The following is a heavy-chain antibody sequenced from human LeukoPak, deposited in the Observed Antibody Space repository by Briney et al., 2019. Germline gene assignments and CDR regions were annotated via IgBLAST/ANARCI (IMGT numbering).Heavy chain of an antibody. CDR3: AKGGKWVTTSKFDY. D-gene: IGHD4-17*01. J-gene: IGHJ4*02. CDR1: GFTFSSYA. V-gene: IGHV3-23*01. Sequence: PGGSLRLSCAASGFTFSSYAMSWVRQAPGKGLEWVSAISGSGGSTYYADSVKGRFTISRDNSKSTLYLQMNSLRAEDTAVYYCAKGGKWVTTSKFDYWGQGTLVTVSS. CDR2: ISGSGGST.